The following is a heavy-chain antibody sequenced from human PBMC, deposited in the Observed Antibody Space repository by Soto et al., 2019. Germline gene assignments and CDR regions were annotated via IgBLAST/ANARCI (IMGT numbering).Heavy chain of an antibody. D-gene: IGHD1-1*01. V-gene: IGHV1-69*01. J-gene: IGHJ6*02. CDR2: IIPIFGTA. CDR1: GGTFSSYA. Sequence: QVQLVQSGAEVKKPGSSVKVSCKASGGTFSSYAISWVRQAPGQGLEWMGGIIPIFGTANYAQKFQGRVTITADESTGTASVELSSLRSEDTAVYYCARDLQPLGAMDVWGQGTTVTVSS. CDR3: ARDLQPLGAMDV.